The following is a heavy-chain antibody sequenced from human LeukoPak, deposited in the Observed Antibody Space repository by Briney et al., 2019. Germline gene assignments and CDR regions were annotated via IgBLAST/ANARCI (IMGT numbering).Heavy chain of an antibody. CDR3: ARLWGYNGYAPYGMDV. CDR1: GGSLSSYY. CDR2: IYYSGST. Sequence: SETLSLTCTVSGGSLSSYYWSWIRQPPGKGLEWIGYIYYSGSTYYNPSLKSRVTISVDTSKNQFSLKLTSVAAADTAVYFCARLWGYNGYAPYGMDVWGQGTTVTVSS. J-gene: IGHJ6*02. V-gene: IGHV4-59*12. D-gene: IGHD5-12*01.